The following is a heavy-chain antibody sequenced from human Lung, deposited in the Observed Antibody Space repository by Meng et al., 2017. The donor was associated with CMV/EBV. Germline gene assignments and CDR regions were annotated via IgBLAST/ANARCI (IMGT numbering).Heavy chain of an antibody. V-gene: IGHV3-21*01. Sequence: GGSLRLSCAASGFTFSSYSVNWVRQAPGKGLEWVSSISSNSKSIFYADSVTGRFTISRDNAKNALHLQMNSLRDEDTALYYCERVYCSRGSCSFDYWGQGTLVTVSS. D-gene: IGHD2-15*01. CDR1: GFTFSSYS. CDR3: ERVYCSRGSCSFDY. CDR2: ISSNSKSI. J-gene: IGHJ4*02.